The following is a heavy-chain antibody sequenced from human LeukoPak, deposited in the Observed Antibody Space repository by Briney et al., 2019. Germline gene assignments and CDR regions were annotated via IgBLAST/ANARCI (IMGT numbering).Heavy chain of an antibody. Sequence: SETLSLTCTVSGCSISSYYWSWLRQPPGKGLEWIGRIYTSGSTNYNPSLTSRVTTLVDTSKNQFSLKLSSVTAADTAVYCCARVVSGDSDNWFDPWGQGTLVTISS. J-gene: IGHJ5*02. V-gene: IGHV4-4*07. CDR3: ARVVSGDSDNWFDP. CDR2: IYTSGST. CDR1: GCSISSYY. D-gene: IGHD3-10*01.